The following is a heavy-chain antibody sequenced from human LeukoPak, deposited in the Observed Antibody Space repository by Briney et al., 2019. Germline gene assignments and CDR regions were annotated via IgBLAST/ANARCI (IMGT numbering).Heavy chain of an antibody. Sequence: ASVKVSCKASGLSFIGFHIHWVRQAPGQGLEWMRCMNPNSAATQYAQNFQGRVTMTGDTSISTAYMELIRLTSDDTAVYYCAREATGGNFDYWGQGTLVTVSS. J-gene: IGHJ4*02. CDR3: AREATGGNFDY. CDR2: MNPNSAAT. D-gene: IGHD4-23*01. CDR1: GLSFIGFH. V-gene: IGHV1-2*02.